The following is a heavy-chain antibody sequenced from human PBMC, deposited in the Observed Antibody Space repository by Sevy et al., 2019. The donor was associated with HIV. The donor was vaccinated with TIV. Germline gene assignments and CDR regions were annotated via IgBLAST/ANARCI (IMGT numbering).Heavy chain of an antibody. J-gene: IGHJ4*02. CDR3: ARLYSGSFDY. D-gene: IGHD5-12*01. V-gene: IGHV4-34*01. CDR2: INHSGST. CDR1: GASFSGYY. Sequence: SETLSLTCAVSGASFSGYYWSWIRQPPGKGLEWIGEINHSGSTNYNPSLKSRVTISVDTSKNQFSLKLSSVTAADTAVYYCARLYSGSFDYWGQGTLVTVSS.